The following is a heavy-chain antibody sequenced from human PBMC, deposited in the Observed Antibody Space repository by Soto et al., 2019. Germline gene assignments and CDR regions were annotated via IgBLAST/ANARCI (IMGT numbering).Heavy chain of an antibody. CDR2: INAGNGNT. Sequence: ASVKVSCKASGYTFTSYALRWVRQAPGQRLEWMGWINAGNGNTKYSQKFQGRVTITRDTSASTAYMELSSLRSEDTAVYYCARDIAVAANWFDPWGQGTLVTVSS. D-gene: IGHD6-19*01. J-gene: IGHJ5*02. CDR3: ARDIAVAANWFDP. V-gene: IGHV1-3*01. CDR1: GYTFTSYA.